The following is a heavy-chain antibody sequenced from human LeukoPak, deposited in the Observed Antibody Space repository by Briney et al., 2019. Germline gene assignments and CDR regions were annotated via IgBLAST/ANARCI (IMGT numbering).Heavy chain of an antibody. CDR1: GFTFGDYA. V-gene: IGHV3-49*03. J-gene: IGHJ4*02. D-gene: IGHD3-22*01. CDR2: FRSKAYGGTT. CDR3: TRDRPLYYYDSSGYYWDY. Sequence: GGSLRLSCTASGFTFGDYAMSWFRQAPGKGLEWVGFFRSKAYGGTTEYAASVKGRFTISRDDSKSIAYLQMNSLKTEDTAVYYCTRDRPLYYYDSSGYYWDYWGQGTLVTVSS.